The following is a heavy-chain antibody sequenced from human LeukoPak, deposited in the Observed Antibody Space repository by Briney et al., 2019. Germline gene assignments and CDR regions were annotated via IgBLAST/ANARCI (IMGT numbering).Heavy chain of an antibody. V-gene: IGHV4-39*01. Sequence: SETLSLTCTVSGGSISSSSYYWGWIRQPPGKGLEWIGSIYYSGSTYYNSSLKSRVTISVDTSKNQFSLKLSSVTAADTAVYYCARYPLHYYDSSGYYYYFDYWGQGTLVTVSS. CDR2: IYYSGST. D-gene: IGHD3-22*01. CDR1: GGSISSSSYY. J-gene: IGHJ4*02. CDR3: ARYPLHYYDSSGYYYYFDY.